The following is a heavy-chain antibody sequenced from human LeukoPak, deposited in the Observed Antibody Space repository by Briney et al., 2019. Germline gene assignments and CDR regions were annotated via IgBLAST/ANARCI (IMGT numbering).Heavy chain of an antibody. J-gene: IGHJ4*02. D-gene: IGHD6-19*01. V-gene: IGHV4-59*12. Sequence: TSETLSLTCTVSGGSISSYYWSWIRQPPGKGLEWIGYIYYSGSTNYNPSLKSRVTISVDTSKNQFSLKLSSVTAADTAVYYCARGEQWLGNDYWGQGTLVTVSS. CDR2: IYYSGST. CDR1: GGSISSYY. CDR3: ARGEQWLGNDY.